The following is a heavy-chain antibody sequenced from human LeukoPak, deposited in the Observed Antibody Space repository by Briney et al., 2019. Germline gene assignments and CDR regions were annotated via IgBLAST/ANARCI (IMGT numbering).Heavy chain of an antibody. CDR3: ARLNYDFWSGVWEGYYMDV. D-gene: IGHD3-3*01. V-gene: IGHV3-7*01. J-gene: IGHJ6*03. CDR1: GFIFSSYW. Sequence: GGSLRLSCAASGFIFSSYWMTWVRQAPGKGLEWVANIREDGSEKYYVDSVKGRFTVSRDNAKNSLYLQVNSLRAEDTAVYYCARLNYDFWSGVWEGYYMDVWGKGTTVTVSS. CDR2: IREDGSEK.